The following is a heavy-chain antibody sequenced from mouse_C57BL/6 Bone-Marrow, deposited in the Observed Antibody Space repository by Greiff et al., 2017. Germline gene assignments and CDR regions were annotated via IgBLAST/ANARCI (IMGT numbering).Heavy chain of an antibody. CDR2: INPGSGGT. CDR1: GYAFTNYL. J-gene: IGHJ2*01. V-gene: IGHV1-54*01. D-gene: IGHD2-4*01. Sequence: QVQLQQSGAELVRPGTSVKVSCKASGYAFTNYLIEWVKQRPGQGLEWIGVINPGSGGTNYNEKFKGKATLTADKSSSTAYMQLSSLTSEDSAVYFCARGQLRRRYLDYWGQGTTLTVSS. CDR3: ARGQLRRRYLDY.